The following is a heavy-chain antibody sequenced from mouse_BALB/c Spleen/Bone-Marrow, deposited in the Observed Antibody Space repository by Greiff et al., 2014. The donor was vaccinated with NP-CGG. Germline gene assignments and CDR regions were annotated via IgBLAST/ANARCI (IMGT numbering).Heavy chain of an antibody. D-gene: IGHD4-1*01. J-gene: IGHJ2*01. CDR3: ARVRNWADY. CDR1: GYAFSSYW. CDR2: IYPGDGDT. Sequence: LEESGAELVRPGSSVKISCKASGYAFSSYWMNWVKQRPGQGLEWIGQIYPGDGDTNYNGKFTGKATLTADKSSSTAYMQLSSLTSEDSAVYFCARVRNWADYWGQGTTLTVSS. V-gene: IGHV1-80*01.